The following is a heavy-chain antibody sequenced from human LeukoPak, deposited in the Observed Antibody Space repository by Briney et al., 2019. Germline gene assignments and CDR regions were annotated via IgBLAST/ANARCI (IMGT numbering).Heavy chain of an antibody. J-gene: IGHJ5*02. V-gene: IGHV4-34*01. CDR3: ARAGLGSMAAILLGP. CDR1: GGSFSGYY. Sequence: SETLSFTCAVYGGSFSGYYWGWIRQPPGKGLEWIGEINHSGSTNYNPSLKSRVTISVDTSKNQFSLKLSSVTAADTAVYYCARAGLGSMAAILLGPWGQGTLVTVSS. D-gene: IGHD3/OR15-3a*01. CDR2: INHSGST.